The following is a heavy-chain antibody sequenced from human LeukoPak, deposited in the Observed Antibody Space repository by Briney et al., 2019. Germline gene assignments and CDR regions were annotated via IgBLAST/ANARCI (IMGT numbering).Heavy chain of an antibody. V-gene: IGHV3-23*01. Sequence: PGGSLRLSCAASGFIFSNYAMSWVRQAPGKGLEWVSGISASGGGTHYANSVKGRFTVSRDNSKNTLYLQMNSLRAEDTAVYYCARDFSSGSYYGDYFFDYWGQGTLVTVSS. J-gene: IGHJ4*02. CDR2: ISASGGGT. CDR3: ARDFSSGSYYGDYFFDY. CDR1: GFIFSNYA. D-gene: IGHD1-26*01.